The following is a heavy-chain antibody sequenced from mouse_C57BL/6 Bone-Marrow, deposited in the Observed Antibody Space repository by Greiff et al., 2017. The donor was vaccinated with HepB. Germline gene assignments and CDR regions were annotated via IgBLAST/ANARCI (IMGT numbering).Heavy chain of an antibody. CDR1: GFTFSSYG. Sequence: EVMLVESGGDLVKPGGSLKLSCAASGFTFSSYGMSWVRQTPDKRLEWVAIISSGGSYTYYPDSVKGRFTISRDNAKNTLYLQMSSLKSEDTAMYYCARRAYYSNRYWYFDVWGTGTTVTVSS. J-gene: IGHJ1*03. CDR3: ARRAYYSNRYWYFDV. D-gene: IGHD2-5*01. V-gene: IGHV5-6*02. CDR2: ISSGGSYT.